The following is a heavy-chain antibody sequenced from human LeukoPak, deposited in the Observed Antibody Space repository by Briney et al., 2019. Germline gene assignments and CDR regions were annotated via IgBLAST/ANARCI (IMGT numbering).Heavy chain of an antibody. J-gene: IGHJ4*02. CDR2: ISGSGGST. D-gene: IGHD6-19*01. CDR3: TKRLVPGDQ. CDR1: GFTFSSYA. Sequence: GGSLRLSCAASGFTFSSYAMSWVRQAPGKGLEWVSGISGSGGSTYYAESVKGRFTISRDNSKNTLYLQMNSLRAEDTAVYYCTKRLVPGDQWGQGTLVTVSS. V-gene: IGHV3-23*01.